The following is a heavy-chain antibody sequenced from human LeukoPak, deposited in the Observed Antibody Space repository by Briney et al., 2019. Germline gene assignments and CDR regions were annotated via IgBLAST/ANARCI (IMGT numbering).Heavy chain of an antibody. Sequence: SETLPLTCTVSGGSISSYYWSWIRQPPGKGLEWIGYIYYSGSTNYNPSLKSRVTISVDTSKNQFSLKLSSVTAADTAVYYCARNYDSSGYYQYNWFDPWGQGTLVTVSS. J-gene: IGHJ5*02. D-gene: IGHD3-22*01. CDR2: IYYSGST. CDR3: ARNYDSSGYYQYNWFDP. CDR1: GGSISSYY. V-gene: IGHV4-59*01.